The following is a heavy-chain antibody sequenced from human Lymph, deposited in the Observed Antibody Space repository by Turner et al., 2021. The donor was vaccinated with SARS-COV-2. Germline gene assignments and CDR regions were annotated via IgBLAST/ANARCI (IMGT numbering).Heavy chain of an antibody. CDR2: FDPEDGET. CDR1: GYTLTEVS. D-gene: IGHD3-3*01. Sequence: QAQLVQSGAAVTQPGASVKVSCKVSGYTLTEVSMHWVRQAPGKGLEWMGGFDPEDGETNYAQKFQGRVTMTEDTSTDTAYMELSSLRSEDTAVYYCATGPYDFWSGPSPGYYGMDVWGQGTTVTVSS. CDR3: ATGPYDFWSGPSPGYYGMDV. V-gene: IGHV1-24*01. J-gene: IGHJ6*02.